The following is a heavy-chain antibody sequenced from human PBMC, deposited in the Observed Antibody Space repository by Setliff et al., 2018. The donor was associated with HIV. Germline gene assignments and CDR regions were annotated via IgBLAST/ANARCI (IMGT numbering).Heavy chain of an antibody. D-gene: IGHD1-26*01. CDR2: VYASGGT. CDR3: ARASVGVTGLYAFDI. V-gene: IGHV4-61*09. CDR1: GASIISASHY. Sequence: SETLSLTCTVSGASIISASHYWTWIRQPAGKGLEYIGHVYASGGTNYNPSLKSRVTMSVDTSKNQFSLSLRSVTAADTAFYYCARASVGVTGLYAFDIWGQGTMVTVSS. J-gene: IGHJ3*02.